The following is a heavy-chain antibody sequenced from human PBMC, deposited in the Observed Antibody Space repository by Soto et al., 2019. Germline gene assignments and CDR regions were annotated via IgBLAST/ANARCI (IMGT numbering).Heavy chain of an antibody. Sequence: ASVKVSCKASGYTFTSYGISWVRQAPGQGLEWMGWISAYNGNTNYAQKLQGRVTMTTDTSTSTAYMELRSLRSDDTAVYYCARRQYYDFWSGSQNYYGMDVWGQGTTVTVSS. CDR1: GYTFTSYG. D-gene: IGHD3-3*01. CDR2: ISAYNGNT. J-gene: IGHJ6*02. CDR3: ARRQYYDFWSGSQNYYGMDV. V-gene: IGHV1-18*01.